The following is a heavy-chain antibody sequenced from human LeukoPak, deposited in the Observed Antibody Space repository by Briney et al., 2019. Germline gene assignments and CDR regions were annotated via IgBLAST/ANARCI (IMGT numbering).Heavy chain of an antibody. CDR2: IYHSGST. CDR3: ATHPVAGTGTFDY. Sequence: PSETLSLTCTVSGGSISSSNYYWGWIRQPPGKGLEWIGEIYHSGSTNYNPSLKSRVTISVDKSKNQFSLKLSSVTAADTAVYYCATHPVAGTGTFDYWGQGTLVTVSS. D-gene: IGHD6-19*01. V-gene: IGHV4-39*07. J-gene: IGHJ4*02. CDR1: GGSISSSNYY.